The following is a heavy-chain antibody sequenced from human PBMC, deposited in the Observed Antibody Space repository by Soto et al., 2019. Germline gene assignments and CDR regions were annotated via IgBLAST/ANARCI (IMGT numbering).Heavy chain of an antibody. D-gene: IGHD3-3*01. CDR2: IDPSDSYT. J-gene: IGHJ6*02. Sequence: GESLKISCKGSGYSFTSYWISWVRQMPGKGLEWMGRIDPSDSYTNYSPSFQGHVTISAEKSISTAYVQCSSLKASDTAMYYCARRGEATIHYYYYGMDFWGQGTTVTVS. CDR3: ARRGEATIHYYYYGMDF. V-gene: IGHV5-10-1*01. CDR1: GYSFTSYW.